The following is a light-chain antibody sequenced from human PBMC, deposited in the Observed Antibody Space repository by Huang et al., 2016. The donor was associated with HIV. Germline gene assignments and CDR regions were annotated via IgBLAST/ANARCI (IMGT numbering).Light chain of an antibody. CDR1: QGLLFRSNNKHC. J-gene: IGKJ1*01. CDR2: WAS. CDR3: KQYFDVPWT. V-gene: IGKV4-1*01. Sequence: IVMTQSPDSLAVSLGETATINCKSSQGLLFRSNNKHCLAWYQQKPGQPPTILMSWASTRGAGGPTRFDGGGSETDLTLTISNLQAEDVAVYFCKQYFDVPWTFGRGTKVEIK.